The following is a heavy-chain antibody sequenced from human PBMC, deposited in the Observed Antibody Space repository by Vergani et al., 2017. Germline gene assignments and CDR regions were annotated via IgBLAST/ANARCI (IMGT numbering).Heavy chain of an antibody. J-gene: IGHJ4*02. Sequence: EVQLLESGGGLVQPGGSLRLSCAASGFTFSSYAMSWVRQAPGKGLEWVSAISGSGGSTYYADSVKGRFTISRDNSKNTLYLQMNSLRAEDTAVYYCARRGYSYGPHYLNIDYWGQGTLVTVSS. D-gene: IGHD5-18*01. CDR2: ISGSGGST. CDR3: ARRGYSYGPHYLNIDY. V-gene: IGHV3-23*01. CDR1: GFTFSSYA.